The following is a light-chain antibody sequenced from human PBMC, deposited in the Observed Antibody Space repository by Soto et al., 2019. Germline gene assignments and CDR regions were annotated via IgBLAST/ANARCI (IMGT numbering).Light chain of an antibody. V-gene: IGLV2-14*01. CDR3: SSYTSRSTLV. CDR1: SSDVGGYNY. J-gene: IGLJ1*01. Sequence: QSALTQPASVSGSPGQSITISCTGTSSDVGGYNYVSWYQQHTGTAPKLMIYEVTNRPSGVSNRFSGSKSGNTASLTISGPQAEDEADYYCSSYTSRSTLVFGTGTKLTVL. CDR2: EVT.